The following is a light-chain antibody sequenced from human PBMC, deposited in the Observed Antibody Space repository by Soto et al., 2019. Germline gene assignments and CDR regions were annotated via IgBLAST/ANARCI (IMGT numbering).Light chain of an antibody. J-gene: IGKJ3*01. V-gene: IGKV1-27*01. CDR1: QGISNY. CDR3: QKYNSAPEIT. Sequence: DIQMTQSPSSLSAFVGDRVTITCRASQGISNYLAWYQQKPGKVPKLLIYAASTLQSGVPSRFSGSGSGTDFTLTISSLQPEDVATYYCQKYNSAPEITFGPGTKVDIK. CDR2: AAS.